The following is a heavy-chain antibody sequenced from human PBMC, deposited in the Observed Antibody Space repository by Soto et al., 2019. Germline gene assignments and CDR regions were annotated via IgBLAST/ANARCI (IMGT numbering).Heavy chain of an antibody. CDR2: VYYSGNT. J-gene: IGHJ6*03. Sequence: SETLSLTCTVSGGSISPYYWSWIRQPPGKGLEWIGYVYYSGNTNYNPSLESRVTISVDTSRNRFSLNLTSATAADTAVYYCARKGAAASYAHYYMDVWGRGTAFTVSS. CDR3: ARKGAAASYAHYYMDV. CDR1: GGSISPYY. D-gene: IGHD6-13*01. V-gene: IGHV4-59*01.